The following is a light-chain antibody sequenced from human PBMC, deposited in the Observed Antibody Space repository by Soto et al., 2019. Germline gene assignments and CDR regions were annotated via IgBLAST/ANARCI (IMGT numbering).Light chain of an antibody. Sequence: DIVMTQSPDSLAVSLGERATINCKSSQSVLYSSNNKNYLAWYQQKPGQPPKLLIYWASTRESGVPDRFSGRGSGTDFTLTISSLQAEDVAVYYCQQYYSTPFTFGPGIKVDIK. V-gene: IGKV4-1*01. J-gene: IGKJ3*01. CDR1: QSVLYSSNNKNY. CDR3: QQYYSTPFT. CDR2: WAS.